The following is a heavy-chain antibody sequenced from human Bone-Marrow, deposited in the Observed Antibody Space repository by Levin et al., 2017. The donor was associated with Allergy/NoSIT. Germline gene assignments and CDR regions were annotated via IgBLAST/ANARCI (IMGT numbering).Heavy chain of an antibody. J-gene: IGHJ6*03. D-gene: IGHD2-15*01. CDR3: ARAGPHTGCSGGSCCSYGYYMDG. CDR2: IYYSGSN. CDR1: GGSISSYY. Sequence: NPSETLSLTCTVSGGSISSYYWSWIRQPPGKGLEWIGYIYYSGSNNYNPPLKSRVTISVDTSKNQFSLKLSSVTAADTAVYYCARAGPHTGCSGGSCCSYGYYMDGWGKGTTVTVSS. V-gene: IGHV4-59*01.